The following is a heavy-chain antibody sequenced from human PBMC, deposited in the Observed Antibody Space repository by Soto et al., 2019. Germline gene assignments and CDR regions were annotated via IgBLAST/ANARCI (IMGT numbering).Heavy chain of an antibody. D-gene: IGHD3-22*01. V-gene: IGHV1-3*01. Sequence: ASVKVSCKASGYTFTSYAMHWVRQAPGQRLEWMGWINAGNGNTKYSQKFQGRVTITRDTSASTAYMELSSLRSEDTAVYYCARDLLRTSGIVLVVVIGGLDYWGQGTLVTVSS. CDR3: ARDLLRTSGIVLVVVIGGLDY. J-gene: IGHJ4*02. CDR2: INAGNGNT. CDR1: GYTFTSYA.